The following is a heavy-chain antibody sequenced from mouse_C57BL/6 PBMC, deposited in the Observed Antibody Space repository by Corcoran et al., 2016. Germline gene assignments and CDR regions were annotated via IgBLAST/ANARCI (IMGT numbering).Heavy chain of an antibody. CDR1: VYTFTGYC. CDR2: ILPGSGST. CDR3: ARNTKDWFAY. Sequence: QVQLQQTGAELMQPGSSVKLSCKSTVYTFTGYCIEWVKQRPGHGLEGLGEILPGSGSTNYNEKFKGTATFTADTSSNTAYMQLSSLTTEDSAIYYCARNTKDWFAYWGQGTLVTVSA. V-gene: IGHV1-9*01. J-gene: IGHJ3*01.